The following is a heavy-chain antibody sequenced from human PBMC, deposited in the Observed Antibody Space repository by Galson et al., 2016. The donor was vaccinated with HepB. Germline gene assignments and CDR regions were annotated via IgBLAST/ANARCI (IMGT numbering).Heavy chain of an antibody. Sequence: SLRLSCAASGFTLTNYGMHWVRKAPGKGLEWVAMISYDGSAEYYADSLKGRFTISRDNSENTMYLQMSSLRTEDTAVYYCAKDLWINKWTNYFDYWGQGTLVTVSS. CDR2: ISYDGSAE. J-gene: IGHJ4*02. CDR3: AKDLWINKWTNYFDY. D-gene: IGHD2-21*01. CDR1: GFTLTNYG. V-gene: IGHV3-30*18.